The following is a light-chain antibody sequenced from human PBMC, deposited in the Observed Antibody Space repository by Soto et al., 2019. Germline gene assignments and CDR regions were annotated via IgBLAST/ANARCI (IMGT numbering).Light chain of an antibody. J-gene: IGLJ1*01. CDR1: SSNIGRNT. V-gene: IGLV1-44*01. CDR2: SNN. CDR3: AAWDDTLHGHV. Sequence: QSVLTQTPSASGTPGQRVTISCSGSSSNIGRNTVNWYQQLPGTAPKLLIYSNNQRPSGVPDRFSGSKSGTSASLAISGLQSEDEADYHCAAWDDTLHGHVFGTGTKLTVL.